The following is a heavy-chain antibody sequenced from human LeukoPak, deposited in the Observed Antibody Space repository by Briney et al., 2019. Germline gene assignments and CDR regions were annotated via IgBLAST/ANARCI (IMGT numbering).Heavy chain of an antibody. Sequence: GGSLRLSCAASGFTFNSCGMHWVRQAPGKGLEWVAVIWYDGSYTNYVDSVKGRFTISRDNSKNTLYLQMNSLRAEDTAVYYCARDYDILTGHYYFDYWGQGTLVTVSS. CDR1: GFTFNSCG. D-gene: IGHD3-9*01. CDR3: ARDYDILTGHYYFDY. V-gene: IGHV3-33*01. CDR2: IWYDGSYT. J-gene: IGHJ4*02.